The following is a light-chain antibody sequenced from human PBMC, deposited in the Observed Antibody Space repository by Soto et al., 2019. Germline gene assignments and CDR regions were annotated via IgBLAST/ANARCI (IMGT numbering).Light chain of an antibody. CDR3: HQYGSSPGT. CDR1: QSVSSSS. J-gene: IGKJ1*01. CDR2: GAS. Sequence: PGERATLSCRASQSVSSSSFAWYQQKPGQAPRLLIYGASSRATGIPDRFRGSGSGTDFTLTISRLEPEDFASFYCHQYGSSPGTFGQGTKVDIK. V-gene: IGKV3-20*01.